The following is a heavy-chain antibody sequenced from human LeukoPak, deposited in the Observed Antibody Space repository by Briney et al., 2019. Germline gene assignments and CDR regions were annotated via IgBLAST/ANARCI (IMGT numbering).Heavy chain of an antibody. Sequence: SETLSLTCAVSGGSISSSNWWSWVRQPPGKGLEWIGYIYYSGSTNYNPSLKSRVTISVDTSKNQFSLKLSSVTAADTAVYFCARGRVSSSSWQSVYYYYLYMDVWGKGSTVTVSS. CDR2: IYYSGST. CDR1: GGSISSSNW. J-gene: IGHJ6*03. CDR3: ARGRVSSSSWQSVYYYYLYMDV. D-gene: IGHD6-13*01. V-gene: IGHV4-4*02.